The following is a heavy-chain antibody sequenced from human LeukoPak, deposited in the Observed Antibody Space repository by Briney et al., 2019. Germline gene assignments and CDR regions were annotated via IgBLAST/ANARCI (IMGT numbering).Heavy chain of an antibody. D-gene: IGHD3-10*01. V-gene: IGHV6-1*01. CDR3: ARDEDSTTMVRGVIITFGAFDI. CDR2: TYYRSKWYN. CDR1: GDSVSSNSAA. Sequence: SQTLSLTCAISGDSVSSNSAAWNWIRQSPSRGLEWLGRTYYRSKWYNDYAVSVKSRITINPDTSKNQFSLQLNSVTPEDTAVYYCARDEDSTTMVRGVIITFGAFDIWGQGTMVTVSS. J-gene: IGHJ3*02.